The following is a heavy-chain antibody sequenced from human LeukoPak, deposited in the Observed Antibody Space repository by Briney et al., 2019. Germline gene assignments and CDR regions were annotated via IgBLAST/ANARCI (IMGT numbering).Heavy chain of an antibody. V-gene: IGHV3-74*01. J-gene: IGHJ4*02. Sequence: GGSLRLSCAASGFTFSSYWMHWVRQAPGKGLVWVSRINSDGRSTSYADSVKGRFTMSRDNAKNTLSLEMNSLRVEDTAVYYCVRGIVGVMDYWGQGTLVTVSS. CDR2: INSDGRST. CDR1: GFTFSSYW. CDR3: VRGIVGVMDY. D-gene: IGHD1-26*01.